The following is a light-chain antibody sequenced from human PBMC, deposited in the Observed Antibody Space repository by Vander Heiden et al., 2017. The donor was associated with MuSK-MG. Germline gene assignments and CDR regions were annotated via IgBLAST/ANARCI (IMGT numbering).Light chain of an antibody. V-gene: IGKV3-15*01. CDR2: SES. J-gene: IGKJ1*01. Sequence: EIVMTQSPATLSVSPGERAALTCRASQSVSSNLARYQQKPGQAPRLLIYSESTRATGIPARVSGSGSGTEFTLTIRSLRSEDFAVYYCQQINNWRKTFGQGTKVEIK. CDR3: QQINNWRKT. CDR1: QSVSSN.